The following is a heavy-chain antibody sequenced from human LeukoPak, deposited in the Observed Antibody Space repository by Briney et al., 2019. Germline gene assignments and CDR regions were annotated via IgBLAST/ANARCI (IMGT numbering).Heavy chain of an antibody. V-gene: IGHV4-39*07. Sequence: SSETLSLTCTVSGGSISSGSYYWGWIRQPPGKGLEWIGSIYYSGSTYYNPSLKSRVTISVDTSKNQFSLKLSSVTAADTAVYYCAGGYRAEYFQHWGQGTLVTVSS. CDR3: AGGYRAEYFQH. CDR1: GGSISSGSYY. J-gene: IGHJ1*01. D-gene: IGHD3-22*01. CDR2: IYYSGST.